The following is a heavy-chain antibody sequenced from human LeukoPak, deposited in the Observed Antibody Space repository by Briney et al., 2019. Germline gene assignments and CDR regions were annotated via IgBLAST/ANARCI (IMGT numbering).Heavy chain of an antibody. CDR2: IKHDGSED. CDR3: AKEEGVVVITGTGAFDI. CDR1: GFTFSNYW. J-gene: IGHJ3*02. Sequence: PGGSLRLSCAASGFTFSNYWMTWVRQAPGKGLEWVANIKHDGSEDYYLDSVKGRFTISRDNAKSSMWLQMNSLRAEDTAVYYCAKEEGVVVITGTGAFDIWGQGTMVTVSS. V-gene: IGHV3-7*03. D-gene: IGHD3-22*01.